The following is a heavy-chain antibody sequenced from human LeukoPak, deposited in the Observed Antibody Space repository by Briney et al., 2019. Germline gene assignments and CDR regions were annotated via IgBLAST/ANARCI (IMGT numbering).Heavy chain of an antibody. Sequence: TSETLSLTCTVSGGSISSGGYYWSWIRQPPGKGLEWIGYIYHSGSTYYNPSLKSRVTISVDTSKNQFSLKLSSVTAADTAVYYCARDPYAMIVVVTGGFDPWGQGTLVTVSS. CDR3: ARDPYAMIVVVTGGFDP. CDR1: GGSISSGGYY. J-gene: IGHJ5*02. V-gene: IGHV4-30-2*01. CDR2: IYHSGST. D-gene: IGHD3-22*01.